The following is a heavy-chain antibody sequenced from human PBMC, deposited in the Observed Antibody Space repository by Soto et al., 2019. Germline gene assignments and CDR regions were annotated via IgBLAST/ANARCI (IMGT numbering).Heavy chain of an antibody. Sequence: GGSLRLSCVASGFTFSHYTLSWVRRAPGKGLEWVSTISDRPTGHTHYAESVRGRFTISRDDSRDTVFLQMDSLRAEDTAVYYCTTRMTAHFDYWGQGVLVTVSS. V-gene: IGHV3-23*01. CDR2: ISDRPTGHT. CDR3: TTRMTAHFDY. J-gene: IGHJ4*02. CDR1: GFTFSHYT. D-gene: IGHD2-21*02.